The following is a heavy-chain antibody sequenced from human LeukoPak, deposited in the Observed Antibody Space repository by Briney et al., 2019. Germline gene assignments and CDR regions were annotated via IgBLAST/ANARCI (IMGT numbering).Heavy chain of an antibody. V-gene: IGHV4-61*08. D-gene: IGHD3-9*01. CDR3: ARGQELRYFDWLFDNWFDP. J-gene: IGHJ5*02. Sequence: PSETLSLTCTVSGGSISRGGYYWNWIRQHPREGLEWIGYIYYSGSTNYNPSLKSRVTISVDTSKNQFSLKLSSVTAADTAVYYCARGQELRYFDWLFDNWFDPWGQGTLVTVSS. CDR1: GGSISRGGYY. CDR2: IYYSGST.